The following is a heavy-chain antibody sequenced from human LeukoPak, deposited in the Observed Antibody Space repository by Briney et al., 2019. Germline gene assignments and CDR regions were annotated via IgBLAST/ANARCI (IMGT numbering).Heavy chain of an antibody. J-gene: IGHJ4*02. Sequence: GGSLRLSCSASGFTFSSYAMHWVRQAPGKGLEYVSVISSNGGSTYYADSVKGRFTISRDNSKNTLYLQMSSLRAEDTAVYYCVKSPASSGYLDYWGQGTLVTVSS. CDR1: GFTFSSYA. CDR2: ISSNGGST. V-gene: IGHV3-64D*06. CDR3: VKSPASSGYLDY. D-gene: IGHD3-22*01.